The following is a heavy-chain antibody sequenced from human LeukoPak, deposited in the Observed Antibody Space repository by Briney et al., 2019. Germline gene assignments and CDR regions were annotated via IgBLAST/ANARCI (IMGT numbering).Heavy chain of an antibody. J-gene: IGHJ5*02. V-gene: IGHV4-39*02. CDR2: IFYSSKT. CDR3: ARLWIVATWFDA. CDR1: NGSMTSDSYY. Sequence: PSETLSLTCTVSNGSMTSDSYYWAWVRHPPGKGREWIGTIFYSSKTYYSASLKSRVTVSLDTSKKNFSLRLSSVTAADTAVYYCARLWIVATWFDAWGQGALVTVSS. D-gene: IGHD2-2*03.